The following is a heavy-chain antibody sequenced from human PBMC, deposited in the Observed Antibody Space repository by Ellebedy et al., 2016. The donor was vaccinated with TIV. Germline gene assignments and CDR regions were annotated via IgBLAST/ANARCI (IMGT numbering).Heavy chain of an antibody. CDR2: IIPIFGTA. J-gene: IGHJ6*02. CDR1: GGTFSSYA. CDR3: ARDGTHPAPYARKNYYYYYGMDV. Sequence: SVKVSCXASGGTFSSYAISWVRQAPGQGLEWMGGIIPIFGTANYAQKFQGRVTITADESTSTAYMELSSLRSEDTAVYYCARDGTHPAPYARKNYYYYYGMDVWGQGTTVTVSS. V-gene: IGHV1-69*13. D-gene: IGHD2-2*01.